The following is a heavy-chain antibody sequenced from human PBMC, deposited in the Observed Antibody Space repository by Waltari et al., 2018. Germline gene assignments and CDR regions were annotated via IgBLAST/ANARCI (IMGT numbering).Heavy chain of an antibody. V-gene: IGHV4-34*01. CDR1: GGSFSGYY. Sequence: QVQLQQWGAGLLKPSETLSLTCAVYGGSFSGYYWSWIRQPPGKGLEWIGEINHSGSTTSTPSLKSRVTISVDTSKNQFSLKLSSGTAADTAVYYCARVPRRWSGYYKSAPYGMDVWGQGTTVTVSS. D-gene: IGHD3-3*01. CDR3: ARVPRRWSGYYKSAPYGMDV. CDR2: INHSGST. J-gene: IGHJ6*02.